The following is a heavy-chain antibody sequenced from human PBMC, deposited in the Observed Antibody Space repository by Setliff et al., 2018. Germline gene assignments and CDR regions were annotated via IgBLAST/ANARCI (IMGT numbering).Heavy chain of an antibody. D-gene: IGHD3-3*01. CDR2: IIPIFGTA. J-gene: IGHJ6*03. CDR1: GYTLTELS. Sequence: SVKVSCKVSGYTLTELSMHWVRQAPGQGLEWMGGIIPIFGTANYAQKFQGRVTITADKSTSTAYMELSSLRSEDTAVYYCARGRHPPWSGYPYYYMDVWGKGTTVTLSS. V-gene: IGHV1-69*06. CDR3: ARGRHPPWSGYPYYYMDV.